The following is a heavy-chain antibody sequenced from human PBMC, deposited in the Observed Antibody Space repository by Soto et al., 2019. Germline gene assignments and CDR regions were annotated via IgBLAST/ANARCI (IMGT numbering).Heavy chain of an antibody. CDR2: IFDSGST. CDR1: GDSISSYL. CDR3: ARGFPYCTSGTGDPLVDY. Sequence: SETLSLTCIVSGDSISSYLCGWIRQPPGKGLEWIGYIFDSGSTNYNPSLQSRVTISVDTSKNQFSLNLTSVSAADTAVHYCARGFPYCTSGTGDPLVDYWGQGTLVTVS. J-gene: IGHJ4*02. D-gene: IGHD2-8*01. V-gene: IGHV4-59*01.